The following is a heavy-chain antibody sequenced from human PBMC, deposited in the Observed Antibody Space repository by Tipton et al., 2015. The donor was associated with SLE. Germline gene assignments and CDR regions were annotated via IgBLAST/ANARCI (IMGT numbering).Heavy chain of an antibody. V-gene: IGHV4-4*07. CDR1: GGSISSYY. CDR2: IYTSGST. CDR3: ARSVPYYYYGMDV. J-gene: IGHJ6*02. Sequence: TLSLTCTVSGGSISSYYWSWIRQPAGEGLEWIGRIYTSGSTNYNPSLKSRVTISVDTSKNQFSLKLSSVTAADTAVYYCARSVPYYYYGMDVWGQGTTVTVSS.